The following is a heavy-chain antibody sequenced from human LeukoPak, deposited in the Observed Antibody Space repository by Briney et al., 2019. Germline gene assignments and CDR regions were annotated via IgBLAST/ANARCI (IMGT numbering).Heavy chain of an antibody. D-gene: IGHD3-22*01. Sequence: SETLSLTCAVYGGSFSGYYWSWIRQPPGKGLEWIGEINHSGSTNYNPSLKSRVTISVDTSKNQFSLKLSSVTAADTAVYYCARLSSGRIYYYYYYMDVWGKGTTVTISS. CDR2: INHSGST. CDR1: GGSFSGYY. CDR3: ARLSSGRIYYYYYYMDV. J-gene: IGHJ6*03. V-gene: IGHV4-34*01.